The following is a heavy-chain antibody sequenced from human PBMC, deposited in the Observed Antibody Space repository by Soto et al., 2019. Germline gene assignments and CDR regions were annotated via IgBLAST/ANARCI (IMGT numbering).Heavy chain of an antibody. J-gene: IGHJ4*02. Sequence: QVQLQESGPGLVKPSETLSLTCTVSGGSISSYYWSWIRQPPGKGLEWIGYIYYSGSTNYNPSLKSRVTISVDTSKNQFSLKLSSVTAADTAVYYCARHWNGCLHYWGQGTLVTVSS. V-gene: IGHV4-59*08. CDR1: GGSISSYY. CDR3: ARHWNGCLHY. CDR2: IYYSGST. D-gene: IGHD1-1*01.